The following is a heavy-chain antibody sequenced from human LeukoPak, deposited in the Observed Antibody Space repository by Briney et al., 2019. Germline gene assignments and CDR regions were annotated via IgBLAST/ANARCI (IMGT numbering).Heavy chain of an antibody. D-gene: IGHD1-26*01. V-gene: IGHV4-61*02. J-gene: IGHJ5*02. CDR2: IYTNGST. CDR1: GGSISSGTYS. Sequence: SETLSLTCTVSGGSISSGTYSWTWIRQPGGKGLEWIGRIYTNGSTNYNPSLKSRVTISVDTSKNHFSLKLTSVTAADTAVYYCAREVGATLGWFDPWGQGTLVTVSS. CDR3: AREVGATLGWFDP.